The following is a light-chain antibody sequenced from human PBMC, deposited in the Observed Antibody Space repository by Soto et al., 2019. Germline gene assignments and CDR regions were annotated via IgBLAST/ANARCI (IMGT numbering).Light chain of an antibody. V-gene: IGKV4-1*01. Sequence: DIVMTQSPDSLAVSLGERATINCKSSRSVLYSSNNKNYLAWYQQKPGQPPKLLIYWSSSRQSGVPDRFSGSGAGTDCSLTLSSLQAEDVAAYYCQQDYHNPLTFGGGNKVEI. CDR2: WSS. CDR3: QQDYHNPLT. CDR1: RSVLYSSNNKNY. J-gene: IGKJ4*01.